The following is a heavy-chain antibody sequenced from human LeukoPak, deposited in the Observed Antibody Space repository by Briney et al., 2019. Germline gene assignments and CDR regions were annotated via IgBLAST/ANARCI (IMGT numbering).Heavy chain of an antibody. CDR1: GFTFSTYS. CDR3: ARAVGNHFDY. CDR2: ISYSSSPI. D-gene: IGHD4-23*01. V-gene: IGHV3-48*01. J-gene: IGHJ4*02. Sequence: GGSLRLSCAASGFTFSTYSMKWVRQAPGKGLECVSYISYSSSPIYYADSVRGRFTISRDNAKNSLYLQMNSLRAEDTAVYYCARAVGNHFDYWGQGTLVTVSS.